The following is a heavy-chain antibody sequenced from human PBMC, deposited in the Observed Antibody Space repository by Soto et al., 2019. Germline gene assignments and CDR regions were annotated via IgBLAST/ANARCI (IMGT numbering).Heavy chain of an antibody. J-gene: IGHJ3*02. D-gene: IGHD3-3*01. V-gene: IGHV5-51*01. CDR3: ASLYYDFWSGPNADXFDS. CDR1: GYSFTSYW. Sequence: LGESLKISCKGSGYSFTSYWIGWVRQMPGKGLEWMVIIYPGDSDTRYSPSFQGQVTISADKSISTAYLQWSSLKASDTAMYYCASLYYDFWSGPNADXFDSWGQGTMVTV. CDR2: IYPGDSDT.